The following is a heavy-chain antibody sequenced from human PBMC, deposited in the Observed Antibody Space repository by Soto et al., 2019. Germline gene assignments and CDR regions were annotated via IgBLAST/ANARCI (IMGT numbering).Heavy chain of an antibody. CDR3: ARGPQFPDIEVIPGAVDD. CDR2: ISYSGSTI. D-gene: IGHD2-2*01. V-gene: IGHV3-48*03. CDR1: GFTFSSYE. Sequence: ESGGGLVQPGGSLRLSCTAAGFTFSSYEMNWVSQAPGKGLEWVSYISYSGSTIYYADSVKGRFTISRDNAKNSLYLQMNSPRAEDTAVYYCARGPQFPDIEVIPGAVDDWGQGTLVTVSS. J-gene: IGHJ4*02.